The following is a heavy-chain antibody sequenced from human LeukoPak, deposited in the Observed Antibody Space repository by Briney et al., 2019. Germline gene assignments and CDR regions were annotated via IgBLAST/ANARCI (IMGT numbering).Heavy chain of an antibody. J-gene: IGHJ6*03. CDR2: INWNGGST. CDR1: GFTFDDYG. D-gene: IGHD3-10*01. V-gene: IGHV3-20*04. Sequence: GGSLRLSCAASGFTFDDYGMSWVRQAPGKGLEWVSGINWNGGSTGYADSVKGRFTISRDNAKNSLYLQMNSLRAEDTAFYYCARCYYGSGSYSYYYYYYYMDVWGKGTTVTVSS. CDR3: ARCYYGSGSYSYYYYYYYMDV.